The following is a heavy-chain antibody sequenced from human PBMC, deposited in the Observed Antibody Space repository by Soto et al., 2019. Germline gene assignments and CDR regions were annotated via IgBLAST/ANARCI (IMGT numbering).Heavy chain of an antibody. CDR2: ISYTGST. CDR1: GRSINNGAYL. J-gene: IGHJ4*02. D-gene: IGHD2-15*01. V-gene: IGHV4-31*03. Sequence: PSETLSLTCTVSGRSINNGAYLWSWLRQHPGKGLEWTGYISYTGSTYYNQSLQSRITISVDTSQTQFSLKMSSVSAADTAVYFCPIERRDRKTYSPDYVCQGTLVAVSS. CDR3: PIERRDRKTYSPDY.